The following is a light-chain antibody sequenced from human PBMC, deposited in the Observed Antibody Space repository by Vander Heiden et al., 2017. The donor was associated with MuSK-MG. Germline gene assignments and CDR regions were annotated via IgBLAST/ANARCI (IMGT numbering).Light chain of an antibody. CDR2: DAS. CDR1: QSVSSSY. J-gene: IGKJ3*01. CDR3: QQDCSSFT. Sequence: IVLTQSPATLSLSPGSRATLSCGASQSVSSSYLDWYQQKPGLAPRLLLYDASSSATGITDRFSGSGSGTDFTLTISGLEHEDFAVYYWQQDCSSFTFGRGTKVDIK. V-gene: IGKV3D-20*01.